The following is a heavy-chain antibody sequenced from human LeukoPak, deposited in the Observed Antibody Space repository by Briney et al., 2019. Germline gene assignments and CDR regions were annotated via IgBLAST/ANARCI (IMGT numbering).Heavy chain of an antibody. V-gene: IGHV3-23*01. D-gene: IGHD6-6*01. CDR3: AKGGSSSFSWFDP. CDR2: SSGSGGST. J-gene: IGHJ5*02. Sequence: GGSLRLSCAASRFTFSSYAMSWVRQAPGTGVRGGSASSGSGGSTYYADSVKGRFTISRDNSKNTLYLQMNSLRAEDPAVYYCAKGGSSSFSWFDPWGQGTLVTVSS. CDR1: RFTFSSYA.